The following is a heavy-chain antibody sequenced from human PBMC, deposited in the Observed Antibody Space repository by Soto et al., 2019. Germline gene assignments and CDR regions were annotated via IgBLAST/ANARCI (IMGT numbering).Heavy chain of an antibody. CDR3: ARDTNPADFFDY. CDR1: GYTFTSYG. Sequence: QVQLVQSGAEVKKPGASVKVSCKAVGYTFTSYGISWVRQAPGQGLEWMGWISAYEGNTNYAQKLQGRVTITTDTATSTAYIELRRLRSDDTAVYYCARDTNPADFFDYWGQGTLVTVSS. J-gene: IGHJ4*02. D-gene: IGHD2-8*01. V-gene: IGHV1-18*04. CDR2: ISAYEGNT.